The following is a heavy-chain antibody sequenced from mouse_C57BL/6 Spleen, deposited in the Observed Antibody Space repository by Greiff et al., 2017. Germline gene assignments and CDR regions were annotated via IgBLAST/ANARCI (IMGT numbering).Heavy chain of an antibody. J-gene: IGHJ2*01. CDR2: IYPGDGDT. Sequence: VQLQESGPELVKPGASVKISCKASGYAFSSSWMNWVKQRPGKGLEWIGRIYPGDGDTNYNGKFKGKATLTADKSSSTASMQLSSLTSEDSAVYFCARRRDGYFYFDYWGQGTTLTVSS. CDR3: ARRRDGYFYFDY. D-gene: IGHD2-3*01. V-gene: IGHV1-82*01. CDR1: GYAFSSSW.